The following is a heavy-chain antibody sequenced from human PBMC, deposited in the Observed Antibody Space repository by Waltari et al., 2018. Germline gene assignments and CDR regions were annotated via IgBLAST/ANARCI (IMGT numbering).Heavy chain of an antibody. Sequence: EVQLVESGGGLVQPGGSLRLSCAASGFTFSDHYMDWVRQAPGKGLEWVGRIKNKANSYITEYAASVKGRFSISRDDSKNSVFLQMNSLNPEDTAVYYCARGYYSDRSGYYGGDYWGQGTLVTVSS. CDR1: GFTFSDHY. J-gene: IGHJ4*02. CDR3: ARGYYSDRSGYYGGDY. D-gene: IGHD3-22*01. CDR2: IKNKANSYIT. V-gene: IGHV3-72*01.